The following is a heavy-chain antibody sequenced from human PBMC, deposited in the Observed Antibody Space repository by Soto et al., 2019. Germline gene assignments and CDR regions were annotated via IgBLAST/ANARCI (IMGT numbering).Heavy chain of an antibody. CDR2: VNHRGST. CDR3: ARILVGAFDF. Sequence: PSETLSLTCAVYGGSFSDHFWTWIRQSPGKGLEWIGDVNHRGSTSYNPSLKSRVTMSLDSSKNQFSLSLSSVTAADTAVYYCARILVGAFDFWGQGVLVTVSS. D-gene: IGHD1-26*01. V-gene: IGHV4-34*01. CDR1: GGSFSDHF. J-gene: IGHJ4*02.